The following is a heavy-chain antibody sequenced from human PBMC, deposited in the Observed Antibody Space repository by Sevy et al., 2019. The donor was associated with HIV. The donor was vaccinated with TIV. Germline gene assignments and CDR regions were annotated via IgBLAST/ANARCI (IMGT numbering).Heavy chain of an antibody. CDR3: AKDLEYDFWSGYYLYYYYYGMDV. V-gene: IGHV3-30*18. J-gene: IGHJ6*02. CDR1: GFTFSSYG. CDR2: ISYDGSNK. Sequence: GGSLRLSCAASGFTFSSYGMHWVRQAPGKGLEWVAVISYDGSNKYYADSVKGRFTISRDNSKNTLYLQMNSLRAEDTAVYYCAKDLEYDFWSGYYLYYYYYGMDVWGQGTTVTVSS. D-gene: IGHD3-3*01.